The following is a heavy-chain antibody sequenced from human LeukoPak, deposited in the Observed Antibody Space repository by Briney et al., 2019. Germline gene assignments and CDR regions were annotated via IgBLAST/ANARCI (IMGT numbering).Heavy chain of an antibody. J-gene: IGHJ4*02. CDR3: ARGLRYSSGWYYFDY. V-gene: IGHV3-48*02. Sequence: GGSLRLSCAASGFTFCDYIMYWVRPAPGEGLEWLSYISSVSRTIYYADSVKGRFTISRDNAKNSLYLQMNSLRDEDTAVYYCARGLRYSSGWYYFDYWGQGTLVTVSS. CDR2: ISSVSRTI. D-gene: IGHD6-19*01. CDR1: GFTFCDYI.